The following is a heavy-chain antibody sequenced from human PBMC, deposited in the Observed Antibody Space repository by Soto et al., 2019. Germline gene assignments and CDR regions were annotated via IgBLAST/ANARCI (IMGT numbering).Heavy chain of an antibody. V-gene: IGHV1-69*13. Sequence: GASVKVSCKASGGTFDNFIMNWMRQTPGRGLEWMGGIVPMLGTPTYAEKFKGRVTISATGSTSTMYMEVTSLRSEDTAIYYCARNGTYSSSLSQYSGMDVWGQGTTVTVSS. J-gene: IGHJ6*02. CDR2: IVPMLGTP. CDR3: ARNGTYSSSLSQYSGMDV. D-gene: IGHD1-26*01. CDR1: GGTFDNFI.